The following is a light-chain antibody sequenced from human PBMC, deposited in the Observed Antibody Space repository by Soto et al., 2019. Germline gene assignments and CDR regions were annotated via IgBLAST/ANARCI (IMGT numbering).Light chain of an antibody. CDR2: AAS. CDR1: QSISSY. J-gene: IGKJ2*01. Sequence: DIQMTQSPSSLSASVGDRVTITCRASQSISSYLNWYQQKPGKAPKLLIYAASSLQSGVPSRFSGSGSGTDFTLTISSLQFEDFATYYCQQSYSTPRTFGQGTKLEIK. CDR3: QQSYSTPRT. V-gene: IGKV1-39*01.